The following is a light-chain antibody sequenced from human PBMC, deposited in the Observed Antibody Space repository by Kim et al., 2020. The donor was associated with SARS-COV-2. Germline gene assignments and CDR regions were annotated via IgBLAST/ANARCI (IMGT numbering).Light chain of an antibody. CDR3: RYYDGSMRGYV. V-gene: IGLV1-40*03. CDR2: GNS. J-gene: IGLJ1*01. Sequence: RGAISCCGRSTNIGAGYDVVWYQQVLAGAPHHLIFSGNSRRSGVVDRCSGSNTGASASLVIIGRQTADDEAYYCRYYDGSMRGYVFGTGTQVTVL. CDR1: STNIGAGYD.